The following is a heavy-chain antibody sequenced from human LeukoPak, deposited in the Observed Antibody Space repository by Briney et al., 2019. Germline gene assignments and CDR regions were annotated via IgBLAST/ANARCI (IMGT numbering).Heavy chain of an antibody. Sequence: SETLSLTCTVSGVSITSDYWSWIRQPPGKGLEWIGEINQSGRTNYNPSLKSRVTISVDTSKNQFSLKLSSVTAADTAVYYCARIDYYDGYDYWGQGTLVTVSS. J-gene: IGHJ4*02. CDR2: INQSGRT. CDR1: GVSITSDY. CDR3: ARIDYYDGYDY. D-gene: IGHD3-16*01. V-gene: IGHV4-34*01.